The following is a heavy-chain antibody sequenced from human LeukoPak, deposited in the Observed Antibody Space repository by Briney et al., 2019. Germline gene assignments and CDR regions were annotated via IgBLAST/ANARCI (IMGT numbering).Heavy chain of an antibody. Sequence: GGSLRLSCAASGFTFSSYAMSWVRQAPGKGLEWVSPISGSGGNTYYADSVKGRFTISRDNSKNTLYLQMNSLRAEDTAVYYCAKDGVIMVRGANYFVYWGQGTLVTVSS. J-gene: IGHJ4*02. D-gene: IGHD3-10*01. CDR1: GFTFSSYA. V-gene: IGHV3-23*01. CDR3: AKDGVIMVRGANYFVY. CDR2: ISGSGGNT.